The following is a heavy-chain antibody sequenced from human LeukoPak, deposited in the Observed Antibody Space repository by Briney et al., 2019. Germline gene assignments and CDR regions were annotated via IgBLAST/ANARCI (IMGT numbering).Heavy chain of an antibody. CDR3: ARDPPEDEWNSLDC. CDR1: GGSVNGYY. J-gene: IGHJ4*02. CDR2: IHYSGLI. Sequence: SETLSLTCTVSGGSVNGYYWNWIRQAPGKGLERIVFIHYSGLIVYSPSLQSRVSMSVDTSRNQFSLDLSSVTAADTALYYCARDPPEDEWNSLDCWGQGILVTVSS. V-gene: IGHV4-59*02. D-gene: IGHD1-7*01.